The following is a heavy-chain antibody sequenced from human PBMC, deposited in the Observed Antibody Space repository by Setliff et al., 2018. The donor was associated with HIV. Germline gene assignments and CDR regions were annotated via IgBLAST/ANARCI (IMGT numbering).Heavy chain of an antibody. J-gene: IGHJ6*03. CDR2: ISAGGYT. V-gene: IGHV4-4*07. Sequence: SETLSLTCTVSGGSISIYYWSWIRQLPGEGLEWIGRISAGGYTYYNPSLQSRVTMSVGMSKNQFFLNLTSVTAADTAVYYCARAEDTAMDDYYYMDVWGRGTTVTVSS. CDR1: GGSISIYY. CDR3: ARAEDTAMDDYYYMDV. D-gene: IGHD5-18*01.